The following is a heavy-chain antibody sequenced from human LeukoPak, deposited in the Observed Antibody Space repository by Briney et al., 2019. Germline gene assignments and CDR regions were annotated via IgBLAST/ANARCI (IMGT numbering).Heavy chain of an antibody. V-gene: IGHV3-30*02. CDR1: GFTFSSYG. J-gene: IGHJ4*02. CDR2: IRYDGSNK. CDR3: AKDSGSNYYGSGSFDY. Sequence: GGSLRLSCAASGFTFSSYGMHWVRQAPGKGLEWVAFIRYDGSNKYYADSVKGRFTISRDNSKNTLYLQMNSLRAEDTAVYYCAKDSGSNYYGSGSFDYWGQGTLVTVSS. D-gene: IGHD3-10*01.